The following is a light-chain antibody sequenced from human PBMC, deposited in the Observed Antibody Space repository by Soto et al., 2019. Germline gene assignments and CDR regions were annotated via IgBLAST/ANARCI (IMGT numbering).Light chain of an antibody. CDR1: QSVLYSSNNKNY. J-gene: IGKJ1*01. Sequence: DIVMTQSPDSLAVSLGERATINCKSSQSVLYSSNNKNYLAWYQQKPGQPPKLLIYWASTRESGVPDRFSGSGSGTDFTLTISSLQAEYVAVYYCQQYYSTTTWTFGQGTKVEIK. CDR3: QQYYSTTTWT. V-gene: IGKV4-1*01. CDR2: WAS.